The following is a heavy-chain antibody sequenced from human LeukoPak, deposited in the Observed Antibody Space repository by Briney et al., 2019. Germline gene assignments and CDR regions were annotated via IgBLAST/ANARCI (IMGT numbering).Heavy chain of an antibody. CDR2: ISGSGGST. D-gene: IGHD3-22*01. Sequence: GGSLRLSCAASGFTFSSYAMHWVRQAQGKGLEWVSAISGSGGSTYYADSVKGRFTISRDNSKNTLYLQMNSLRAEDTAVYYCAKNGGITMIVVVIHFDYWGQGTLVTVSS. CDR3: AKNGGITMIVVVIHFDY. J-gene: IGHJ4*02. CDR1: GFTFSSYA. V-gene: IGHV3-23*01.